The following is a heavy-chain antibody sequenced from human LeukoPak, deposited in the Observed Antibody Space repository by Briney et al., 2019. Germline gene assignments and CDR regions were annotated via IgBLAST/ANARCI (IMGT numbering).Heavy chain of an antibody. D-gene: IGHD3-16*01. CDR3: AKRSGGGDFDN. CDR1: GFTFDDYA. V-gene: IGHV3-23*01. J-gene: IGHJ4*02. CDR2: ISSSGGST. Sequence: PGGSLRLSCAASGFTFDDYAMHWVRQAPGKGLEWVSVISSSGGSTYYADSVKGRFTISRDNSKSTVGLQMNGLRAEDTAVYYCAKRSGGGDFDNWGQGTLVTASS.